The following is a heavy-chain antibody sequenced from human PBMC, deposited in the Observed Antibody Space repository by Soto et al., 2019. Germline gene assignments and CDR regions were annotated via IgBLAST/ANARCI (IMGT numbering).Heavy chain of an antibody. CDR1: GFTFSTYG. CDR3: ARVGPGQSSDY. CDR2: IWYDASNK. V-gene: IGHV3-33*01. J-gene: IGHJ4*02. Sequence: QVQLVESRGGVVQPGRSLRLSCAASGFTFSTYGMHWVRQAPGKGLEWVAIIWYDASNKYYADSVKGRFTISRDNSKNTLYLEMNSLRVEDSAVYYCARVGPGQSSDYWGQGTLVTVSS.